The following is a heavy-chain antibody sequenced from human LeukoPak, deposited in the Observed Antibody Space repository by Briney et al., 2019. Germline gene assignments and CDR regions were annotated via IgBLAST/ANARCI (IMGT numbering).Heavy chain of an antibody. J-gene: IGHJ1*01. V-gene: IGHV4-59*01. Sequence: SETLSLTCTVSGXSISSYYWSWIRQPPGKGLEWIGYIYYSGSTNYNPSLRSRVTISVDTSKNQFSLKLSSVTAADTAVYYCARVLGYCSGGCSEYFQHWGQGTLVTVSS. CDR2: IYYSGST. CDR3: ARVLGYCSGGCSEYFQH. D-gene: IGHD2-15*01. CDR1: GXSISSYY.